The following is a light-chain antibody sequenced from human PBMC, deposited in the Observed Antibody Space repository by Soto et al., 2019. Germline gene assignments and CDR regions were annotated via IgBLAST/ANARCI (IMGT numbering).Light chain of an antibody. Sequence: DIQMAQYPSSLSASVGDRVTITCRASQTISTYLNWYQQKPGKAPKLLIYAASTLQSGVPSRFSGSGSGTDFTLTINSLQPEDFATYYCQQSHGIPYTFGQGTKLESK. CDR1: QTISTY. J-gene: IGKJ2*01. CDR3: QQSHGIPYT. CDR2: AAS. V-gene: IGKV1-39*01.